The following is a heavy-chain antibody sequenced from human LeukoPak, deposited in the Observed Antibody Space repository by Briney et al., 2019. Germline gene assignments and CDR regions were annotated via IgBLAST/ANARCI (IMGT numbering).Heavy chain of an antibody. CDR2: IYSGDST. CDR1: GFTVSSSY. D-gene: IGHD7-27*01. Sequence: GGSLRLSCAASGFTVSSSYMSWVRQAPGKGLEWVSVIYSGDSTYYADSVKGRFTISRHNSKNTLYLQMNSLRAEDTAVYYCARDTGENDAFDIWGQGTMVTVSS. CDR3: ARDTGENDAFDI. J-gene: IGHJ3*02. V-gene: IGHV3-53*04.